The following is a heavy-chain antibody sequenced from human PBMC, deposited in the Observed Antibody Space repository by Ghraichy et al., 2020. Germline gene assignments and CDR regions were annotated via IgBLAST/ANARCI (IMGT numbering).Heavy chain of an antibody. V-gene: IGHV3-23*01. J-gene: IGHJ3*02. CDR3: ASQGDIVAAWGAFDI. CDR1: AFTFSTYA. Sequence: LSLTCVASAFTFSTYAMSWVRQAPGKGLEWVSAISGSGGSTYDADSVKGRFTISRDNSKNTLYLQMNSLRVEDTAVYYCASQGDIVAAWGAFDIWGQGTMVTVSS. D-gene: IGHD2-15*01. CDR2: ISGSGGST.